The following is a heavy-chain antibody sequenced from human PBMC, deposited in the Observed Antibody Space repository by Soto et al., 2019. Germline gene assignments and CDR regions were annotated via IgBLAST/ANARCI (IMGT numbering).Heavy chain of an antibody. J-gene: IGHJ5*02. CDR1: GFTFSDYY. D-gene: IGHD3-3*02. V-gene: IGHV3-11*01. CDR2: ISSSGSTI. CDR3: ARASSSLAGSLFDP. Sequence: QVQLVESGGGLVKPGGSLRLSCAASGFTFSDYYMSWIRQAPGKGLEWVSDISSSGSTIYYADSVKGRFTISRDNAKNTPYLQMNSLRAEDTAVDYCARASSSLAGSLFDPWGQGTLVTVSS.